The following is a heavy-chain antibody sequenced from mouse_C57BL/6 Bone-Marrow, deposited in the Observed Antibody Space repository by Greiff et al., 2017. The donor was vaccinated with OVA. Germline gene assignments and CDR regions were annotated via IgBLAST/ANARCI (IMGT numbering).Heavy chain of an antibody. CDR2: INPSSGYT. CDR1: GYTFTSYT. V-gene: IGHV1-4*01. Sequence: QVHVKQSGAELARPGASVKMSCKASGYTFTSYTMHWVKQRPGQGLEWIGYINPSSGYTKYNQKFKDKATLTADKSSSTAYMQLSSLTSEDSAVYYCARVGGYNWYFDVWGTGTTVTVSS. D-gene: IGHD2-14*01. J-gene: IGHJ1*03. CDR3: ARVGGYNWYFDV.